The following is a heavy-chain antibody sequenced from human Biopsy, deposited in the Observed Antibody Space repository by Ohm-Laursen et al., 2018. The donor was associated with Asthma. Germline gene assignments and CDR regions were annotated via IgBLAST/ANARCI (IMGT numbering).Heavy chain of an antibody. CDR2: INHSGST. CDR3: ARITNDRIAAAGRYYYYGMDV. Sequence: TLSLTCAVYGGSFSGYYWSWIHPPPGKGLEWIGEINHSGSTNYNPSLKSRVTISVDTSKNQFPLKLSSVTAADTAVYYCARITNDRIAAAGRYYYYGMDVWGQGTTVTVSS. CDR1: GGSFSGYY. J-gene: IGHJ6*02. V-gene: IGHV4-34*01. D-gene: IGHD6-13*01.